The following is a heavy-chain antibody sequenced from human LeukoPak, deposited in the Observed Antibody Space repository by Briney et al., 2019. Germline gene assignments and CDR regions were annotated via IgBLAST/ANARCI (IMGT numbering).Heavy chain of an antibody. CDR1: GYTFTSYG. Sequence: ASVKVSCKASGYTFTSYGISWVRQAPGQGLEWMGWISAYNGNTNYAQKLQGRVTMTTDTSTSTAYMELSSLRSEDTAVYYCARDPNLLRELAFDIWGQGTMVTVSS. CDR2: ISAYNGNT. CDR3: ARDPNLLRELAFDI. V-gene: IGHV1-18*01. D-gene: IGHD3-22*01. J-gene: IGHJ3*02.